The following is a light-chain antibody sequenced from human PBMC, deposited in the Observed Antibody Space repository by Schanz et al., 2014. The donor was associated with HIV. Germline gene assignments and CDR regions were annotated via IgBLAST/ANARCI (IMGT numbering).Light chain of an antibody. Sequence: QSALTQPPSASGSPGQSVTISCTGTGSDIGGYNYVSWYQQYPGKAPKLLIYEVTKRPSGVPDRFSGSKSGNTASLTVSGLQAEDEADYYCQSYDGHMYNWDVVFGGGTQLTVL. J-gene: IGLJ2*01. CDR1: GSDIGGYNY. CDR3: QSYDGHMYNWDVV. V-gene: IGLV2-8*01. CDR2: EVT.